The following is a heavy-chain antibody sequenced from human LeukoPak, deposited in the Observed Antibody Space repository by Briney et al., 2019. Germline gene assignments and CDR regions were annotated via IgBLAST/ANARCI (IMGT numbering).Heavy chain of an antibody. CDR2: ISAYNGNT. CDR3: ARIPGDSSGYYPSYYYGMNV. J-gene: IGHJ6*02. Sequence: ASVKVSCKASGYTFTSYGISWVRQAPGQGLEWVGWISAYNGNTNYAQKLQGRVTMTTDTSTSTAYMELRSLRSEDTAVYYCARIPGDSSGYYPSYYYGMNVWGQGTTVTVSS. D-gene: IGHD3-22*01. V-gene: IGHV1-18*01. CDR1: GYTFTSYG.